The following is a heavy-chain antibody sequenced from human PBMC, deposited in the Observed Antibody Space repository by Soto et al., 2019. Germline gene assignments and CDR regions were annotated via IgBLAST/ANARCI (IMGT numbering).Heavy chain of an antibody. CDR3: VRDYASDSGVHLDF. CDR2: IGAGDGKT. D-gene: IGHD3-22*01. Sequence: QVQLVQSGTEVKKPGASGKVSCKASGYRFTDYVIHWVHQAPGQRLEWMGWIGAGDGKTYYSQNFQGRVSITRDTSASTAYMELSSLISEDTAVYYCVRDYASDSGVHLDFWGQGALVTVSS. J-gene: IGHJ4*02. CDR1: GYRFTDYV. V-gene: IGHV1-3*01.